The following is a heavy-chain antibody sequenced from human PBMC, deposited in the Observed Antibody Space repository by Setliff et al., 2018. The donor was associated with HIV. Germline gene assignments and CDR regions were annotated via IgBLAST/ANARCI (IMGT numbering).Heavy chain of an antibody. D-gene: IGHD6-19*01. CDR1: GFSFSIYW. Sequence: GGSLRLSCAASGFSFSIYWMSWVRQAPGKGLEWVSAISGSTNSTYYADSVKGRFTISRDNSKNTVCLQMNSLRAEDTAVYYCARGRTEYVAVAVMGSWFGPWGQGTLVTVSS. CDR3: ARGRTEYVAVAVMGSWFGP. V-gene: IGHV3-23*01. CDR2: ISGSTNST. J-gene: IGHJ5*02.